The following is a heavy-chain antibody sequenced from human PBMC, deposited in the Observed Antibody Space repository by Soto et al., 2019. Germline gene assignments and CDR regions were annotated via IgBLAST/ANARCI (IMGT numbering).Heavy chain of an antibody. V-gene: IGHV3-9*01. Sequence: GGSLRLSCASSVFTFDDYAMHWVRQSPGKCLEWVSGISWNSGSIGYADSVKGRFTISRDNAKNSLYLQMNSLRAEDTALYYCAKDIRAVAGTGGYFDYWGQGTVVTGSS. CDR2: ISWNSGSI. CDR3: AKDIRAVAGTGGYFDY. J-gene: IGHJ4*02. CDR1: VFTFDDYA. D-gene: IGHD6-19*01.